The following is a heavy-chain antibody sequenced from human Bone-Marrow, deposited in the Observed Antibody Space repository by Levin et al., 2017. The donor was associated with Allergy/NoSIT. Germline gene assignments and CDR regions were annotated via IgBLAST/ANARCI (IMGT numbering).Heavy chain of an antibody. J-gene: IGHJ6*02. CDR3: ATTTGTTRGRGGHYYYGVDA. CDR2: IFPMYGTS. D-gene: IGHD1-1*01. V-gene: IGHV1-69*13. Sequence: ASVKVSCKASGGTFGSSSISWVRQAPGQGLEWMGGIFPMYGTSKYAQKFQVRITIIADESTGTAYMELSGLTSDDTAVDYCATTTGTTRGRGGHYYYGVDAWGQGTTVTVSS. CDR1: GGTFGSSS.